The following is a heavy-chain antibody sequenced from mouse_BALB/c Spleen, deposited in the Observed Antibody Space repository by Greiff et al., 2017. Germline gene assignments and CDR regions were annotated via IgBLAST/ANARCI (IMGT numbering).Heavy chain of an antibody. CDR3: ARSSLLHFDY. D-gene: IGHD1-2*01. J-gene: IGHJ2*01. CDR2: ISSGGGST. V-gene: IGHV5-12-1*01. Sequence: DVMLVESGGGLVKPGGSLKLSCAASGFAFSSYDMSWVRQTPEKRLEWVAYISSGGGSTYYPDTVKGRFTISRDNAKNTLYLQMSSLKSEDTAMYYCARSSLLHFDYWGQGTTLTVSS. CDR1: GFAFSSYD.